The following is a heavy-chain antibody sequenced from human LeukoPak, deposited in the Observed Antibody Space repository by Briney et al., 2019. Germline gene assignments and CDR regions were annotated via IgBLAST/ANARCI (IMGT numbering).Heavy chain of an antibody. D-gene: IGHD2-15*01. V-gene: IGHV4-30-2*01. CDR3: ARGRWYFDY. Sequence: SETLSLTCTVSGDSISSGGYYCSWIRQPPGKGLEWIGYIYHSGESYFNPSLKSRVTMSVDKSKNQFSLNLTSVTAADTAVYYCARGRWYFDYWGQGTLVTVSS. CDR1: GDSISSGGYY. J-gene: IGHJ4*02. CDR2: IYHSGES.